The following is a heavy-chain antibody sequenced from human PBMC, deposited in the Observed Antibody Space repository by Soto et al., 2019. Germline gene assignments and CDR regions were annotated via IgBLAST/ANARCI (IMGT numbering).Heavy chain of an antibody. V-gene: IGHV3-66*01. CDR3: ARSRTGTTYGGMDV. CDR2: IHSGGDT. D-gene: IGHD1-7*01. Sequence: EVQLVESGGGLVQPGGSLRLSCAASGFAVSSNYMTWVRQAPGKGLEWVSVIHSGGDTHYADSVRGRSTISRDNSENTRYLQMNSLRAEDTAVYYCARSRTGTTYGGMDVWGQGTTVTVSS. CDR1: GFAVSSNY. J-gene: IGHJ6*02.